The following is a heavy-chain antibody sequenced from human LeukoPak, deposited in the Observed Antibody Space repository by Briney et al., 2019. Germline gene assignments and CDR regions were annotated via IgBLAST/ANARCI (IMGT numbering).Heavy chain of an antibody. V-gene: IGHV3-48*04. Sequence: GGSLRLSCAASGFTFSSYSMNWVRQAPGKGLEWVSYISSSSSTIYYADSVKGRFTISRDNAKNSLYLQMNSLRAEDTAVYYCARAGSWYRYYYDSSGYSDAFDIWGQGTMVTVSS. J-gene: IGHJ3*02. CDR1: GFTFSSYS. CDR3: ARAGSWYRYYYDSSGYSDAFDI. CDR2: ISSSSSTI. D-gene: IGHD3-22*01.